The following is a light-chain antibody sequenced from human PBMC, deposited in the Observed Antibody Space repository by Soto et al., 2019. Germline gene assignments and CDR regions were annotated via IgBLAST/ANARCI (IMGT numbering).Light chain of an antibody. CDR2: DVS. CDR1: SSDVGTYNY. J-gene: IGLJ3*02. CDR3: SSYTTSNTQG. Sequence: QSALTQPASVSGSPGQSITISCTGTSSDVGTYNYVSWYQHRPGKAPKLMIYDVSYRPSGVSNRFSGSKSANTASLTISGLHAEDEADYYCSSYTTSNTQGFGGGTKLTVL. V-gene: IGLV2-14*01.